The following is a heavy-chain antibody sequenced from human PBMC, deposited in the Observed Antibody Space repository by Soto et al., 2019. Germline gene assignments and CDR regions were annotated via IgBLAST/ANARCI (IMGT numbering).Heavy chain of an antibody. D-gene: IGHD3-22*01. CDR3: ASQTYYYDSSGYYTL. V-gene: IGHV4-39*01. CDR1: GGSISSSSYY. Sequence: SETLSLTCTVSGGSISSSSYYWGWIRQPPGKGLEWIGSIYYSGNTYYNPSFRGGVTISVETSKHHSSLGLSYVTAADTAVYYCASQTYYYDSSGYYTLWGQGTLVTVSS. J-gene: IGHJ4*02. CDR2: IYYSGNT.